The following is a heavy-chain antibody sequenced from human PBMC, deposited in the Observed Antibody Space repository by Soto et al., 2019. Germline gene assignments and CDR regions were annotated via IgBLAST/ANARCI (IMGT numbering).Heavy chain of an antibody. D-gene: IGHD1-7*01. CDR3: AREGLTGTMGDYYYYYGMDV. V-gene: IGHV4-59*01. J-gene: IGHJ6*02. CDR2: IYYSGST. CDR1: GGSISSYY. Sequence: SETLSLTCTVSGGSISSYYWSWIRQPPGKGLEWIGYIYYSGSTNYNPSLRSRVTISVDTFKNQFSLKLSSVTAADTAVYYCAREGLTGTMGDYYYYYGMDVWGQGTTVTVSS.